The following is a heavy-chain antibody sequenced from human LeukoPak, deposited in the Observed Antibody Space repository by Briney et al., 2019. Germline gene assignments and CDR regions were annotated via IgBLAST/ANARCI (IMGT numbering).Heavy chain of an antibody. J-gene: IGHJ4*02. CDR3: TRVLGSGPYFDY. Sequence: GGSLRLSCAASGFIFSSYWMTWVRQAPGKGLEWVANIKQDGSEKYYVDSVKGRFTISRDNAKNSLYLQMNSLRAEDMAVYYCTRVLGSGPYFDYWGQGTLVTVSS. V-gene: IGHV3-7*01. CDR2: IKQDGSEK. D-gene: IGHD6-19*01. CDR1: GFIFSSYW.